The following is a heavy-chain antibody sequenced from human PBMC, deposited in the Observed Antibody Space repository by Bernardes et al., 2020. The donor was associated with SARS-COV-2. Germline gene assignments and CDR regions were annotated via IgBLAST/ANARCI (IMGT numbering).Heavy chain of an antibody. CDR3: ARGRITIFGVVLQAKRHNWFDP. D-gene: IGHD3-3*01. Sequence: SKTLSLTCAVYGGSFSGYYWSWIRQPPGKGLEWIGEINHSGSTNYNPSLKSRVTISVDTSKNQFSLKLSSVTAADTAVYYCARGRITIFGVVLQAKRHNWFDPWGQGTLVTVSS. CDR1: GGSFSGYY. V-gene: IGHV4-34*01. CDR2: INHSGST. J-gene: IGHJ5*02.